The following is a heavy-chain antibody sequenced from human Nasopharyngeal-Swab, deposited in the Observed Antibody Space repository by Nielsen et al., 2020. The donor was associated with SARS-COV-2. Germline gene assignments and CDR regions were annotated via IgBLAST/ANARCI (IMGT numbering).Heavy chain of an antibody. CDR3: ANGGGNSGWYFDL. CDR1: GFSFNTYE. J-gene: IGHJ2*01. D-gene: IGHD4-23*01. Sequence: GESLKISCAASGFSFNTYEMNWVRQAPGRGLEWVSYISSSGSTIYYADSVKGRFTISRDNAKNSLYLQMNSLRAEDTALYYCANGGGNSGWYFDLWGRGTLVTVSS. CDR2: ISSSGSTI. V-gene: IGHV3-48*03.